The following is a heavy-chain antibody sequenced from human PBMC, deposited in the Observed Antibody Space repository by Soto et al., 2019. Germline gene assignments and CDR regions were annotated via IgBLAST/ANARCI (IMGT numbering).Heavy chain of an antibody. J-gene: IGHJ4*02. CDR2: ISSSSGYT. CDR1: GFTFSDYY. Sequence: GGSLRLSCAASGFTFSDYYMSWIRQAPGKGLEWVSYISSSSGYTNYADSVKGRFTISRDNAKNSLYLQMNSLRAEDTADYYCAKEYGRLDYWGQGTLVTVSS. V-gene: IGHV3-11*06. D-gene: IGHD4-17*01. CDR3: AKEYGRLDY.